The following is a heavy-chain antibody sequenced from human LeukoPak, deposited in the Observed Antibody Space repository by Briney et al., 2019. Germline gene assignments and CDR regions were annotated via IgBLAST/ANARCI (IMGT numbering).Heavy chain of an antibody. J-gene: IGHJ2*01. D-gene: IGHD2-2*01. CDR3: ARASMEDIVVVPAAIKWYFDL. CDR2: IYTSGST. V-gene: IGHV4-61*02. CDR1: GGSISSCSYY. Sequence: SETLSLTCTVSGGSISSCSYYWSWIRQPAGKGLEWIGRIYTSGSTNYNPSLKSRVTISVDTSKNQFSLKLSSVTAADTAVYYCARASMEDIVVVPAAIKWYFDLWGRGTLVTVSS.